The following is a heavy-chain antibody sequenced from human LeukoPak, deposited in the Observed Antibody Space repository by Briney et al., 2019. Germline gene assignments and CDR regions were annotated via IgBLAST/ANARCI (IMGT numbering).Heavy chain of an antibody. V-gene: IGHV3-7*01. CDR2: IKQDGSEK. J-gene: IGHJ6*02. CDR3: ARALYYGSGSYLRYYYGMDV. D-gene: IGHD3-10*01. Sequence: GGSLRLSCAASGFTFSSYWMSWVRQAPGKGLEWAANIKQDGSEKYYVDSVKGRFTISRDNAKNSLYLQMNSLRAEDTAVYYCARALYYGSGSYLRYYYGMDVWGQGTTVTVSS. CDR1: GFTFSSYW.